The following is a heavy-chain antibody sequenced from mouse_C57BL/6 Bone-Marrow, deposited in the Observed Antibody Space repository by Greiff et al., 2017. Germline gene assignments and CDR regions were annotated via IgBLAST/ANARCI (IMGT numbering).Heavy chain of an antibody. V-gene: IGHV1-81*01. Sequence: VQGVESGAELARPGASVKLSCKASGYTFTSYGISWVKQRTGQGLEWIGEIYPRSGNTYYNEKFKGKATLTADKSSSTAYMELRSLTSEDSAVYFCARVYYYGSNAMDYWGQGTSVTVSS. D-gene: IGHD1-1*01. J-gene: IGHJ4*01. CDR1: GYTFTSYG. CDR2: IYPRSGNT. CDR3: ARVYYYGSNAMDY.